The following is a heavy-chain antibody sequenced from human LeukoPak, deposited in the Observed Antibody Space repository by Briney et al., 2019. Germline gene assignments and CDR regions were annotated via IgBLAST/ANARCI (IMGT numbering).Heavy chain of an antibody. D-gene: IGHD3-10*01. CDR3: ARAERKYGSGSYFAFDI. J-gene: IGHJ3*02. CDR1: GGSISSGDYY. V-gene: IGHV4-30-4*08. Sequence: PSQTLSLTCTVSGGSISSGDYYWSWIRQPPGKGLEWIGYIYYSGSTYYNPSLKSRVTISVDTSKNQFSLKLSSVTVADTAVYYCARAERKYGSGSYFAFDIWGQGTMVTVSS. CDR2: IYYSGST.